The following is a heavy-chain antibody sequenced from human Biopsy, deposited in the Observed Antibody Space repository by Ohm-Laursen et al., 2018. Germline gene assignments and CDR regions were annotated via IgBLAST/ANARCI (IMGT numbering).Heavy chain of an antibody. J-gene: IGHJ4*02. D-gene: IGHD1-26*01. CDR1: GGSIGSFF. V-gene: IGHV4-59*07. Sequence: SDTLSLTCPVSGGSIGSFFWIWIRQPPGKGLEWIGYIYYSVSTNYNPSLRSRVTISVDRSKNQFSLELSSVTAADTAVYYCARVGAGAPSIDYFDYWGQGALVTVSS. CDR3: ARVGAGAPSIDYFDY. CDR2: IYYSVST.